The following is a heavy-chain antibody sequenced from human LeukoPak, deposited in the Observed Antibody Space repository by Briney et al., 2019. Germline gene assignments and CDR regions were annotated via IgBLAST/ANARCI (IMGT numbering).Heavy chain of an antibody. CDR1: GGSFSGYY. CDR2: INHSGST. D-gene: IGHD1-14*01. V-gene: IGHV4-34*01. Sequence: MPSETLSLTCAVYGGSFSGYYWSWIRQPPGKGLEWIAEINHSGSTNYNPSLKSRVTQFVDTSKNQFSLKLTSVTAADTAVYYCARSPDYYYMDVWGKGTTVTISS. J-gene: IGHJ6*03. CDR3: ARSPDYYYMDV.